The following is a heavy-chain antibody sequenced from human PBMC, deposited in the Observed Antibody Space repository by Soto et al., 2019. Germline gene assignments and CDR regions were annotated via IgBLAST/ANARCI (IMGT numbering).Heavy chain of an antibody. CDR3: ARAYYYNRYFDH. CDR2: IYYSGST. CDR1: GGSITSGDDY. D-gene: IGHD3-22*01. Sequence: PSETLSLTCTVSGGSITSGDDYWSWIRQPPGQGLEWIGYIYYSGSTYYNPSLKSRVTISVDTSKNQFSLKMSSVTAADTAVYFCARAYYYNRYFDHWGQGTLVTVSS. J-gene: IGHJ4*02. V-gene: IGHV4-30-4*01.